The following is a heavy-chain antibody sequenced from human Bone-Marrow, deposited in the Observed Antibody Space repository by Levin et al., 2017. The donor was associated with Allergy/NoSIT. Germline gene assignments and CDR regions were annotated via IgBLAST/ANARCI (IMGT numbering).Heavy chain of an antibody. D-gene: IGHD2-2*01. CDR3: AKTSSTSCQTPYYFDY. Sequence: KRGESLKISCKGSGYSFTSYWIGWVRQMPGKGLEWMGIIYPGDSDTRYSPSFQGQVTISADKSISTAYLQWSSLKASDTAMYYCAKTSSTSCQTPYYFDYWGQGTLVTVSS. CDR1: GYSFTSYW. J-gene: IGHJ4*02. CDR2: IYPGDSDT. V-gene: IGHV5-51*01.